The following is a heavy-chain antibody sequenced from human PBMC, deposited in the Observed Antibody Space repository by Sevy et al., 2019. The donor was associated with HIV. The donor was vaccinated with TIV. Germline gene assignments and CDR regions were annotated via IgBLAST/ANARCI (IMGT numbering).Heavy chain of an antibody. D-gene: IGHD6-13*01. V-gene: IGHV3-30*02. J-gene: IGHJ4*02. CDR3: AKDLAGPGRRYFDC. CDR2: IRYDGSDK. CDR1: GFTFRNFG. Sequence: GGSLRLSCTASGFTFRNFGMHWVRQVPGKGLQWVTFIRYDGSDKYYAASVKGRFTISRDDSKNTLYLQMDSLRPEDTAIYYCAKDLAGPGRRYFDCWGQRTLVTVSS.